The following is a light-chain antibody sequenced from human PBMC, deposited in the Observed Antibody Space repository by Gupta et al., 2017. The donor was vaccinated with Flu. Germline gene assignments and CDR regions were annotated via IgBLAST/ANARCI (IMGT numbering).Light chain of an antibody. Sequence: QSALTQPASVSGSPGQSITISCTGTRSDVGGYNYVSWYQQHPGKAPKLMFYEVINRPSGVSNRFSGSKSGNTASLTISGLQAEDEADYYCSSYTSRSTWVFGGGTKLTVL. J-gene: IGLJ3*02. V-gene: IGLV2-14*01. CDR3: SSYTSRSTWV. CDR1: RSDVGGYNY. CDR2: EVI.